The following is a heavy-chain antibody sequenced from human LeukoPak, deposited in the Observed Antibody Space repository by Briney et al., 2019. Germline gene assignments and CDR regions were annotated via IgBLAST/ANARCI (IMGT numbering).Heavy chain of an antibody. CDR1: GFTFSSYS. V-gene: IGHV3-21*01. J-gene: IGHJ4*02. D-gene: IGHD5-18*01. CDR3: VRVGRIQYFDY. CDR2: ISSSGSHT. Sequence: GGSLRLSCAASGFTFSSYSMNWVRQPPGKGLEWVSSISSSGSHTYYADSVKGRFTSSRDNAKNSLFLQMNSLRAEDTAVYYCVRVGRIQYFDYWGQGTPVTVSS.